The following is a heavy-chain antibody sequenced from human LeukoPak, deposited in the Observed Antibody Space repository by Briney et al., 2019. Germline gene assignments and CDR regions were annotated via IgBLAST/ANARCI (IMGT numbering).Heavy chain of an antibody. D-gene: IGHD3-10*01. CDR2: ISAYNGNT. J-gene: IGHJ5*02. CDR3: ARRMVRGVPRGNWFDP. V-gene: IGHV1-18*01. CDR1: GYTFTSYG. Sequence: ASVKVPCKASGYTFTSYGISWVRQAPGQGLEWMGWISAYNGNTNYAQKLQGRVTMTTDTSTSTAYMELRSLRSEDTAVYYCARRMVRGVPRGNWFDPWGQGTLVTVSS.